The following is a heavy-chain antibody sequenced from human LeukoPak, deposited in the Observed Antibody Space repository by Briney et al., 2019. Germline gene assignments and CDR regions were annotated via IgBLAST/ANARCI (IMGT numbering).Heavy chain of an antibody. CDR2: IYPGDSDT. D-gene: IGHD3-22*01. V-gene: IGHV5-51*01. J-gene: IGHJ4*02. CDR1: GYSFTSYW. CDR3: ARRHYYDSSGYYY. Sequence: KGGESLQISCQGSGYSFTSYWIGWVRQLPGKGLEWMGIIYPGDSDTRYSPSFQGQVTISADKSISTAYLQWSSLKASDTAVYYCARRHYYDSSGYYYWGQGTLVTVSS.